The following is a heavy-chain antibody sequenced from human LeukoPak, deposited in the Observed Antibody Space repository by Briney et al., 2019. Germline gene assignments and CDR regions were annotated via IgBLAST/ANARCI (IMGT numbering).Heavy chain of an antibody. CDR1: GGSITSDAYY. CDR2: IYYTGST. CDR3: ARGVVITFGGVIVNFDY. Sequence: SETLSLTCTVSGGSITSDAYYWGWIRQPPGKGLEWLGNIYYTGSTYYNPSLKSRVTISVDKSKNQFSLKLSSVTAADTAVYYCARGVVITFGGVIVNFDYWGQGTLVTVSS. D-gene: IGHD3-16*02. J-gene: IGHJ4*02. V-gene: IGHV4-39*07.